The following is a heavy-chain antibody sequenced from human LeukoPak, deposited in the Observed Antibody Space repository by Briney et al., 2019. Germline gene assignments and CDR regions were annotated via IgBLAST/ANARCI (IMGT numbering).Heavy chain of an antibody. CDR1: GYNFRKYG. Sequence: ASVKVSCKASGYNFRKYGIGWGRQAPRQGLEWMGWITAGNGNTNYAQKVQGRVTMTTDTSTRTAYMELRSLRSDDTAVYFCARDSARGYSYGYNAFDIWGQGTMVTVSS. CDR2: ITAGNGNT. D-gene: IGHD5-18*01. J-gene: IGHJ3*02. V-gene: IGHV1-18*01. CDR3: ARDSARGYSYGYNAFDI.